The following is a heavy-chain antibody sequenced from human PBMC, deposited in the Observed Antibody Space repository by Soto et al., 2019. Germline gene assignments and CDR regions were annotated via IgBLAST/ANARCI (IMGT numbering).Heavy chain of an antibody. Sequence: QVQLQQWGAGLLKPSETLSLTCAVYGGSFSGYYWNWIRQPPGKGLEWIGEINHSGSTNYNPSLXRXVXLXXDTSKYQFSLMLSSVTAADTAVYYYARGYGRNFDYWGQGTLVTVSS. D-gene: IGHD3-10*01. CDR3: ARGYGRNFDY. V-gene: IGHV4-34*01. CDR2: INHSGST. J-gene: IGHJ4*02. CDR1: GGSFSGYY.